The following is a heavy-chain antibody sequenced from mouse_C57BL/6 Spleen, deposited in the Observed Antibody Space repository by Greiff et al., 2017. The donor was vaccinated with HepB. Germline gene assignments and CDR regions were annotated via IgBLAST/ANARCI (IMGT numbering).Heavy chain of an antibody. CDR1: GFTFSSYA. D-gene: IGHD1-1*01. CDR3: ARDHYYGSSYVRDYFDY. V-gene: IGHV5-4*01. CDR2: ISDGGSYT. Sequence: EVQRVESGGGLVKPGGSLKLSCAASGFTFSSYAMSWVRQTPEKRLEWVATISDGGSYTYYPDNVKGRFTISRDNAKNNLYLQMSHLKSEDTAMYYCARDHYYGSSYVRDYFDYWGQGTTLTVSS. J-gene: IGHJ2*01.